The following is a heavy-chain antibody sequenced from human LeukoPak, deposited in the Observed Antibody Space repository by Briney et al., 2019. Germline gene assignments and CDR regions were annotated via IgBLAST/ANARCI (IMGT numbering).Heavy chain of an antibody. D-gene: IGHD3-22*01. V-gene: IGHV1-2*06. Sequence: ALVKVSCKASGYTFTGYYMHWVRQAPGQGLEWMGRINPNSGGTNYAQKFQGRVTMTRDTSISTAYMELSRLRSDDTAVYYCARQYYDSSGYYYGDRFDYWGQGTLVTVSS. CDR3: ARQYYDSSGYYYGDRFDY. CDR2: INPNSGGT. J-gene: IGHJ4*02. CDR1: GYTFTGYY.